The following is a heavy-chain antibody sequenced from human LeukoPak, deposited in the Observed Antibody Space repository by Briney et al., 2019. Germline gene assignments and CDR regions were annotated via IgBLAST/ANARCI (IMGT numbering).Heavy chain of an antibody. D-gene: IGHD3-10*01. J-gene: IGHJ4*02. Sequence: GGSLRLSCAASGFTFSSYAMSWVRQAPGKGLEWASGISGSGSSTYYADSVKGRFTISRDNSKNTLYLQMNSLRAEDTALYYCAKPDYYGPGNYYAVGNWGQGTLVTVSS. CDR1: GFTFSSYA. CDR2: ISGSGSST. CDR3: AKPDYYGPGNYYAVGN. V-gene: IGHV3-23*01.